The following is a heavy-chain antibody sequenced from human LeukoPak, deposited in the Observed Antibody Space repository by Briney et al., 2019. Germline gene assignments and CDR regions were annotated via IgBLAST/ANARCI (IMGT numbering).Heavy chain of an antibody. CDR2: FDPEDGET. CDR3: ATAPGSYYSDAFDI. Sequence: ASVKVSCKDPGYTPTELFMQGVRQTPGKGLEWMGGFDPEDGETIYAKKFQGRVTMTEDTSTDTAYMELSSLRSEDTAVYYCATAPGSYYSDAFDIWGQGTMVTVSS. V-gene: IGHV1-24*01. CDR1: GYTPTELF. D-gene: IGHD3-10*01. J-gene: IGHJ3*02.